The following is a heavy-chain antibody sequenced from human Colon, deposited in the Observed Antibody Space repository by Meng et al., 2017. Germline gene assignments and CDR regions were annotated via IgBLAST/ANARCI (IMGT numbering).Heavy chain of an antibody. D-gene: IGHD3-10*01. J-gene: IGHJ5*02. V-gene: IGHV4-59*01. CDR3: AAYGSGTNYANNWFDP. Sequence: LRGSEPGLGRPTETPSLTCTVSVASITSYYWSWIRQRPGQGLEWLGHVYYTGGPTYNPSLKSRLTLSVDMSKNQFSLKLKSVTAADTAVYYCAAYGSGTNYANNWFDPWGQGTLVTVSS. CDR2: VYYTGGP. CDR1: VASITSYY.